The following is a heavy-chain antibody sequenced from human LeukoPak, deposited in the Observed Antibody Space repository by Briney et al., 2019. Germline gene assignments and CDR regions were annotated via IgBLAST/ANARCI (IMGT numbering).Heavy chain of an antibody. V-gene: IGHV3-23*01. J-gene: IGHJ1*01. CDR2: ISGSGGST. CDR1: GFTFSSYA. D-gene: IGHD2-2*01. CDR3: AKGLSLGYCSSTSCSEYFQH. Sequence: PGGSLSLFCAVSGFTFSSYAMSWVRQAPGKGMECVPAISGSGGSTYYADSVKGRFTISRDNSKNTLYLQMNSLRAEDTAVYYCAKGLSLGYCSSTSCSEYFQHWGQGTLVTVSS.